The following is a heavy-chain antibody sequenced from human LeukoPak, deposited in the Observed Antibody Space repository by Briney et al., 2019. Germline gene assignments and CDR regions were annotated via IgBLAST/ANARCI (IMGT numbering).Heavy chain of an antibody. CDR1: RFTFEEYA. Sequence: PGGSLRLSCAASRFTFEEYAMHWVRQAPGKGLEWVSGISWNSGHIGYADSVKGRFTIARDNAKNSLYLQMNSLRLEDTAFYDCVKGPLMGHLTGAFDSWGQGTLVTVSS. CDR2: ISWNSGHI. J-gene: IGHJ4*02. D-gene: IGHD1-26*01. V-gene: IGHV3-9*01. CDR3: VKGPLMGHLTGAFDS.